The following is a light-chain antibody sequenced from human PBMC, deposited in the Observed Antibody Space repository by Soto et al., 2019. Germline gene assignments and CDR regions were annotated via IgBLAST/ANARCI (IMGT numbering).Light chain of an antibody. CDR1: QSVGSY. CDR2: DAS. V-gene: IGKV3-11*01. J-gene: IGKJ4*01. CDR3: QQRSNWLT. Sequence: EIVLTQSPATLSLSPGERATLSCRASQSVGSYLAWYQQKPGQAPRLLIYDASNRATGIPARFSGSGSGTAFTLTISGLEPEDLAVYFCQQRSNWLTFGGGTKVEIK.